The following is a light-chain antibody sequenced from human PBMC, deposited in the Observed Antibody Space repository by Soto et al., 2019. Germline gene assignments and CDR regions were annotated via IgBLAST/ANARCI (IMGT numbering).Light chain of an antibody. J-gene: IGKJ1*01. V-gene: IGKV3-11*01. CDR3: QQRASWPWT. CDR1: QSVRSY. CDR2: EAS. Sequence: IVLTQSPATLSLSPGERATLSCRASQSVRSYLVWYKQKPGQAPRLLSYEASNRATGFPARFSGSGSGTEFTLTISSLEPEDFAVYYCQQRASWPWTFGQGTKVDIK.